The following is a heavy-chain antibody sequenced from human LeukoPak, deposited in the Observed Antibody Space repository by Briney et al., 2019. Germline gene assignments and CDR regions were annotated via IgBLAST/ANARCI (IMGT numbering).Heavy chain of an antibody. CDR1: GSSISSHY. Sequence: SETLSLTCTVSGSSISSHYWSWIRQPPGKGLEWIGYIYYSGSTNYNPSLKSRVTISVDTSKNQFSLKLSSVTAADTAVYYCARSDSSSWYNYYYYYMDVWGKGTTVTVSS. CDR2: IYYSGST. J-gene: IGHJ6*03. D-gene: IGHD6-13*01. V-gene: IGHV4-59*11. CDR3: ARSDSSSWYNYYYYYMDV.